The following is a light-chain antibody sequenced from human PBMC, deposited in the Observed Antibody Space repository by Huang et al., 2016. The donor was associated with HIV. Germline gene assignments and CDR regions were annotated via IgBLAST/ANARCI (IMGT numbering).Light chain of an antibody. J-gene: IGKJ4*01. Sequence: EVVLTQSPPTLSLFPGETATLSCRASQTIGTYGAWYQQRPGQGPRLLIYDGSNRAAGVPVGISGAGSGTTFTLSISVLESEDFGVYYCQQRRSWPLTFGGGTKVEV. CDR3: QQRRSWPLT. CDR1: QTIGTY. V-gene: IGKV3-11*01. CDR2: DGS.